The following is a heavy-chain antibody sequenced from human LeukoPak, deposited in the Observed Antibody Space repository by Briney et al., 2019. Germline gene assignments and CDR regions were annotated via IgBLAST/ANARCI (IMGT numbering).Heavy chain of an antibody. J-gene: IGHJ6*03. CDR3: ARGDDYYYYMDV. Sequence: KPSQTLSLTCTVSGGSISSGDYYWSWIRQPPGKGLEWIGYIYYSGSTYYNPSLKSRVTIPVDTSKNQFSLKLSSVTAADTAVYYCARGDDYYYYMDVWGKGTTVTVSS. CDR1: GGSISSGDYY. CDR2: IYYSGST. V-gene: IGHV4-30-4*08.